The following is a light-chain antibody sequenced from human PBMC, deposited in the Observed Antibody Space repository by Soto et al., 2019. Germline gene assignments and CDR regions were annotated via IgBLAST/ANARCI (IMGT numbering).Light chain of an antibody. V-gene: IGKV3-15*01. CDR1: QSISDT. CDR2: GAS. CDR3: QQYSNWPCT. Sequence: EIVMTQSPATLSVSPGGRATLSCRASQSISDTLAWYQQKPGQAPRLLIHGASTRATGFPARFSGSGSGPDFTLTISRLQSDEFAIYYCQQYSNWPCTFGQGTKVEIK. J-gene: IGKJ1*01.